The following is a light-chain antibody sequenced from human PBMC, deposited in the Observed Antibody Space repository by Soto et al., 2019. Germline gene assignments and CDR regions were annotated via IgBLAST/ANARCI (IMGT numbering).Light chain of an antibody. J-gene: IGKJ2*01. CDR2: AAS. CDR3: QKYASSVVYS. CDR1: QSLTTMY. V-gene: IGKV3-20*01. Sequence: EIVLTQSPGTLSLSPGETATLSCRASQSLTTMYLAWYQQKPGQAPRLLIYAASTRATGTPERFSGSGSGKDLTLTISSLEHEDFEVYFCQKYASSVVYSFGQGTKLEIK.